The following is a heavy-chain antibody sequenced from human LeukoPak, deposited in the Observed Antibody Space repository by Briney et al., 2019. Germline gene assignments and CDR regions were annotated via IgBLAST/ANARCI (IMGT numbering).Heavy chain of an antibody. CDR1: GYTFTSYY. J-gene: IGHJ4*02. CDR3: ARDHGIAAAGTPFFDY. Sequence: ASVKVSCKASGYTFTSYYMHWVRQAPGQGLEWMGIINPSGGSTSYAQKFQGRVTMTRDTSTSTVYMELSSLRSEDTAVYYCARDHGIAAAGTPFFDYWGQGTLVTVS. CDR2: INPSGGST. D-gene: IGHD6-13*01. V-gene: IGHV1-46*01.